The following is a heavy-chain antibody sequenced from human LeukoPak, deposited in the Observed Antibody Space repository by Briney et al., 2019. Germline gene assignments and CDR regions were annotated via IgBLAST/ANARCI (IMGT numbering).Heavy chain of an antibody. Sequence: GWSLRLSCEASGFTFSSHSMNWVRQAPGKGLEWVSNINGHSTTMDYADSVKGRFSISRDGAKNALFLQMNSLRDEDTAIYYCVRDNLWAFDIWGTGTMVTVSS. J-gene: IGHJ3*02. CDR2: INGHSTTM. CDR1: GFTFSSHS. D-gene: IGHD3-10*01. V-gene: IGHV3-48*02. CDR3: VRDNLWAFDI.